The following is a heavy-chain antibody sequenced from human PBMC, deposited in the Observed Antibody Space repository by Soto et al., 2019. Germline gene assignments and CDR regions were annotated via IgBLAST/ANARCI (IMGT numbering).Heavy chain of an antibody. J-gene: IGHJ4*02. CDR3: VSQVPGIANYFDY. CDR1: GGSFSITNYY. CDR2: VYYSGIT. V-gene: IGHV4-39*01. Sequence: SETLSLTCPVSGGSFSITNYYWGWIRQPPGKGLEWIGSVYYSGITYYNPSLKSRVAISVDTSKKQFSLDLSSVTAADTAVYYCVSQVPGIANYFDYWGQGALVTVSS. D-gene: IGHD2-21*01.